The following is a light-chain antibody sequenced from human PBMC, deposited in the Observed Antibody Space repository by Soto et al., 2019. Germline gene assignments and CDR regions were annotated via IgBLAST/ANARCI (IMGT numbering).Light chain of an antibody. J-gene: IGKJ4*01. CDR2: EAS. CDR1: QSVSRY. CDR3: QQCSNWPLT. Sequence: EIVPTQSPATPSFSPGERPTMSCRASQSVSRYLAWYQQKPGQAPRLLIYEASNRATGIPARFSGSGSETDFTLTISRLEPEDFAVYYCQQCSNWPLTFGGGTKVDI. V-gene: IGKV3-11*01.